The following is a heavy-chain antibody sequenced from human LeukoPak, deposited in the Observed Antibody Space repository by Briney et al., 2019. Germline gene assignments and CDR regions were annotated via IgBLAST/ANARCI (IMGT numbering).Heavy chain of an antibody. J-gene: IGHJ4*02. CDR2: INPNSGGT. D-gene: IGHD3-22*01. CDR1: GYTFTGYY. Sequence: WASVKVSCKASGYTFTGYYMHWVRPAPGQGLEWMGWINPNSGGTNYAQKFQGRVTMTRDTSISTAYMELSRLRSDDTAVYYCASGGPLYYYDSSGYYSDYWGQGTLVTVSS. V-gene: IGHV1-2*02. CDR3: ASGGPLYYYDSSGYYSDY.